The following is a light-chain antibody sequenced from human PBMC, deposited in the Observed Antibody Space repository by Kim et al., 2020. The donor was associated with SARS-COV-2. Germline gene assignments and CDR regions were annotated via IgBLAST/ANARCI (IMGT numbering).Light chain of an antibody. CDR3: QQYYTDPLT. CDR1: QSLLSRADNRNY. Sequence: DIVMTQSPDSLAVSLGERATINCKSSQSLLSRADNRNYLVWFQQNPGQPPKVLISWASTRESGVPDRFSGSGSGTDFTLTISSLQAEDVAVYYCQQYYTDPLTFGQGTKVEIK. CDR2: WAS. V-gene: IGKV4-1*01. J-gene: IGKJ1*01.